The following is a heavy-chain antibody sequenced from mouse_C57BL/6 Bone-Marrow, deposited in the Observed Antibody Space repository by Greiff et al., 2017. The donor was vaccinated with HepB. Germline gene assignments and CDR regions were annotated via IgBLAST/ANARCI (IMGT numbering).Heavy chain of an antibody. J-gene: IGHJ3*01. CDR1: GYTFTDYE. Sequence: QVQLQQSGAELVRPGASVTLSCKASGYTFTDYEMHWVKQTPVHGLAWIGAIDPETGGTAYNQKFKGKAILTADKSSSTAYMELRSLTSEDSAVYYCTRSDDGYYRYWFAYGGQGTRVTVSA. CDR2: IDPETGGT. D-gene: IGHD2-3*01. CDR3: TRSDDGYYRYWFAY. V-gene: IGHV1-15*01.